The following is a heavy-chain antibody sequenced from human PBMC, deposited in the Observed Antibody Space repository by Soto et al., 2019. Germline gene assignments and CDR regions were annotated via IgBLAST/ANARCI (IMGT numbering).Heavy chain of an antibody. J-gene: IGHJ4*02. CDR3: AKDSGYSSSSLRATTHFDY. D-gene: IGHD6-6*01. V-gene: IGHV3-23*01. Sequence: XGSLRLSCAAAGFTFSSYAMSWVRQAPGKGLEWVSAISGSGGSTYYADSVKGRFTISRDNSKNTLYLQMNSLRAEDTAVYYCAKDSGYSSSSLRATTHFDYWGQGTLVTVSS. CDR2: ISGSGGST. CDR1: GFTFSSYA.